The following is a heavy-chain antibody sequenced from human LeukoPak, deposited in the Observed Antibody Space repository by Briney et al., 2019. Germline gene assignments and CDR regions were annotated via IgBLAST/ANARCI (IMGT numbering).Heavy chain of an antibody. D-gene: IGHD3-10*01. V-gene: IGHV3-30*03. J-gene: IGHJ6*02. CDR1: GFTFSNYG. Sequence: GGSLRLSCAASGFTFSNYGMHWVRQAPGKGLEWVAVISYDGSNKYYADSVKGRFTISRDNSKNTVYLQLNSVTPEDTAVYYCGRDPGHPNGVGVWGHGTMVTISS. CDR3: GRDPGHPNGVGV. CDR2: ISYDGSNK.